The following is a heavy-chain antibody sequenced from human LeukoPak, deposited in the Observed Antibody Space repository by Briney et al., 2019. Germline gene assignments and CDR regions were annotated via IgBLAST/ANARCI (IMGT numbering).Heavy chain of an antibody. V-gene: IGHV3-23*01. Sequence: GGSLRLSCAASGFNFANHAMSWVRQTAGEGLEWVSAISGGGDITYYADSVKGQFTISRDNSKDTLFLQMHSLRPGDTAVYYCVREDTPATANYWGQGTLVTISS. CDR2: ISGGGDIT. CDR1: GFNFANHA. J-gene: IGHJ4*02. D-gene: IGHD2-21*02. CDR3: VREDTPATANY.